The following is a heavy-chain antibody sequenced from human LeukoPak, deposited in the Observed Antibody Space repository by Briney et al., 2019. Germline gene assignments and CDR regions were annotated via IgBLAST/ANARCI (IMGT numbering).Heavy chain of an antibody. CDR2: IYYSGST. V-gene: IGHV4-59*01. CDR3: ARAVSWTDYYYYMDV. Sequence: SETLSLTCTVSAGSISNYYWSWIRQPPGKGLEWIGYIYYSGSTNYNPSLKSRVTISVDTSKNQFSLKLSSVTAADTAVYYCARAVSWTDYYYYMDVWGKGTTVTVSS. D-gene: IGHD6-13*01. CDR1: AGSISNYY. J-gene: IGHJ6*03.